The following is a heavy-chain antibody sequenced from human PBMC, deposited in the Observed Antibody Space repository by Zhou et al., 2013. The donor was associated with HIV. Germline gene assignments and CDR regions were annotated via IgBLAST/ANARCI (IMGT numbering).Heavy chain of an antibody. CDR3: ARDLIVDTVMGAKY. CDR2: INPNSGGT. CDR1: GYTFTGYY. D-gene: IGHD5-18*01. Sequence: QVQLVQSGAEVKKPGASVKVSCKASGYTFTGYYIHWVRQAPGQGLEWMGWINPNSGGTNYAQTFQGRVTMTRDTSISTAYMELSRLRSDDTAVYYCARDLIVDTVMGAKYWGQGTLVTVSS. V-gene: IGHV1-2*02. J-gene: IGHJ4*02.